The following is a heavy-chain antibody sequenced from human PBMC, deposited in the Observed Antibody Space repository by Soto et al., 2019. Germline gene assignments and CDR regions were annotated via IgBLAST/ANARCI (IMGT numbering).Heavy chain of an antibody. D-gene: IGHD3-9*01. CDR1: GGTFSSYT. CDR3: AKLPQYETLTGYLNYFDY. CDR2: IIPILGIA. V-gene: IGHV1-69*02. Sequence: GASVKVSCKASGGTFSSYTISWVRQAPGQGLEWMGRIIPILGIANYAQKFQGRVTITADKSTSTAYMELSSLRSEDTAVYFCAKLPQYETLTGYLNYFDYWGPGILVTVSS. J-gene: IGHJ4*02.